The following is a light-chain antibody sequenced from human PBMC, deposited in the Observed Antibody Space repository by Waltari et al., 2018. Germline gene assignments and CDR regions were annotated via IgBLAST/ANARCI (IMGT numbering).Light chain of an antibody. J-gene: IGKJ4*01. CDR2: WAS. CDR3: QQYYTTPLT. V-gene: IGKV4-1*01. Sequence: LFKSTSNRNYLSCYQHKPGQPPKLLIYWASTRKTGVPDRFSGSGSGTDFTLTISSLQAEDVAVYYCQQYYTTPLTFGGGTKVVI. CDR1: LFKSTSNRNY.